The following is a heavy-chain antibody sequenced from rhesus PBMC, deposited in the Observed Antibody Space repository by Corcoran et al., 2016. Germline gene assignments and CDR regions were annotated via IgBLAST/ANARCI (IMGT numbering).Heavy chain of an antibody. CDR1: GGSISSNY. CDR3: ARDGQYCTGSGGYLYFDY. V-gene: IGHV4-173*01. Sequence: QLQLQESGPGLVKPSETLSLTCAVSGGSISSNYWSWLRQPPGKGLEWIGRISGSGGSTDYNPSLKSRGTSSTDTSKNQCSLKLSSGTAADTAVYYCARDGQYCTGSGGYLYFDYWGQGVLVTVSS. D-gene: IGHD2-21*01. J-gene: IGHJ4*01. CDR2: ISGSGGST.